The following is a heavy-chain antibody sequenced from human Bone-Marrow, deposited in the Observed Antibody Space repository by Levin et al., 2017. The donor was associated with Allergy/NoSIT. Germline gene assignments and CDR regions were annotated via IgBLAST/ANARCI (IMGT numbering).Heavy chain of an antibody. V-gene: IGHV5-51*01. CDR3: VRRRVMGVVHDAFDI. D-gene: IGHD3-16*02. CDR1: GYSFASHW. J-gene: IGHJ3*02. Sequence: KVSCQASGYSFASHWIGWVRQMPGKSPEWIGIIYPTDSDTRYSPSFQGQVSISVDTSINTAYIQWSSLTASDTAMYYCVRRRVMGVVHDAFDIWGQGTMVTVSS. CDR2: IYPTDSDT.